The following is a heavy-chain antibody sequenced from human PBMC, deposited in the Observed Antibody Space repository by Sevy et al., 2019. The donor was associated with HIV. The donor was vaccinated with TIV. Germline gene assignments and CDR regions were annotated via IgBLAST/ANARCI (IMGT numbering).Heavy chain of an antibody. J-gene: IGHJ4*02. CDR2: ISGSSGTI. Sequence: GESLKISCAASGFSFSQYSMNWVRQAPGKGLEWLSYISGSSGTIYYAGSVKGRFTISRDNGKNSVYLQMNSLRDEDSAVYYCARVVLYYDANYCDFWGQGALVTVSS. CDR1: GFSFSQYS. D-gene: IGHD3-22*01. V-gene: IGHV3-48*02. CDR3: ARVVLYYDANYCDF.